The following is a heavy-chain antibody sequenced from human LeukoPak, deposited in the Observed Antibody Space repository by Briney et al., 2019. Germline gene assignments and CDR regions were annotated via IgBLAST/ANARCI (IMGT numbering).Heavy chain of an antibody. CDR2: INPSDGST. CDR3: ARSERYNCFDP. J-gene: IGHJ5*02. CDR1: GYTFTSYY. D-gene: IGHD5-24*01. V-gene: IGHV1-46*01. Sequence: ASVKVSRKASGYTFTSYYMHWVRQAPGQGLEWMGVINPSDGSTSSAQKFQGRVTMTRDTSTSTVYMELSSLRSEDTAVFYCARSERYNCFDPWGQGTPVTVSS.